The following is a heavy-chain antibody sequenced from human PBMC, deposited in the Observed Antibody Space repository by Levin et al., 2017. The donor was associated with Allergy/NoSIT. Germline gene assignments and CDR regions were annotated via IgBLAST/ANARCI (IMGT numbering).Heavy chain of an antibody. V-gene: IGHV5-51*01. Sequence: GESLKISCKGSGYSFTNYWIGWVRQMPGKGLEWITIIHPGDSDTRQSPSFQGQVTISADKSISTAYLQWSSLKASDTAMYYCVRDTTGDPGAFDYWGQGTLVTVSS. CDR2: IHPGDSDT. CDR1: GYSFTNYW. CDR3: VRDTTGDPGAFDY. J-gene: IGHJ4*02. D-gene: IGHD7-27*01.